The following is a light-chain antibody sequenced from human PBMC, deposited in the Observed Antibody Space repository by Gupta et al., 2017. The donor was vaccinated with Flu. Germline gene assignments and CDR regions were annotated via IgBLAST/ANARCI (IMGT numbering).Light chain of an antibody. Sequence: PSVLPAAVGDIVTTTCRASKSISSYLSWYQQKPGKAHKLLIYAASSLKSGVPSRFSGSGSGTDFTLTISSLQPEDFATYYCQHRNSTPWTFGQGTKVEIK. CDR2: AAS. V-gene: IGKV1-39*01. CDR1: KSISSY. J-gene: IGKJ1*01. CDR3: QHRNSTPWT.